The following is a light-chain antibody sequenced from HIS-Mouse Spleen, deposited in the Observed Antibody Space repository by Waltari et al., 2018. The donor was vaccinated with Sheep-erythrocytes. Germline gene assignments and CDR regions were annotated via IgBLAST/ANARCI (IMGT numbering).Light chain of an antibody. CDR1: KLGDKY. CDR3: QAWDSSTVV. CDR2: QDS. Sequence: SYELTQPPSVSVSPGQTASITCSGDKLGDKYACWYQQKPGQSPVLVIYQDSKRPSGIHGRVSGSNSGNTATLTISGTQAMDEADYYCQAWDSSTVVFGGGTKLTVL. V-gene: IGLV3-1*01. J-gene: IGLJ2*01.